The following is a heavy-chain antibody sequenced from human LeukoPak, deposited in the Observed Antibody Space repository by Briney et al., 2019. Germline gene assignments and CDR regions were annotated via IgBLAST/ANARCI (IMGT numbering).Heavy chain of an antibody. J-gene: IGHJ4*02. D-gene: IGHD6-13*01. Sequence: GESLKISCKGSGFTFSSYWIAWVRRMPGKGLEWMGIIYPGDSDTRYSPSFQGQVTMSVDKSISTAYLQWSSLKASDTAMYHCATLPAAVAYWGQGTLVTVSS. CDR1: GFTFSSYW. V-gene: IGHV5-51*01. CDR2: IYPGDSDT. CDR3: ATLPAAVAY.